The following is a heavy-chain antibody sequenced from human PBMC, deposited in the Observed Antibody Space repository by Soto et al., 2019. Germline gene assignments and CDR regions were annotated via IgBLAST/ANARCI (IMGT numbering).Heavy chain of an antibody. CDR2: MNTNSSNT. Sequence: GASVKVSCKASGYTFTSYDINWMRQATGQGLEWMGWMNTNSSNTGYAQKFQGRVTMTWNTSISTAYMELSSLSSEDTVVYYCAREIGSFYDFWSGYPHNMDVWGKGTTVTVSS. CDR1: GYTFTSYD. CDR3: AREIGSFYDFWSGYPHNMDV. D-gene: IGHD3-3*01. J-gene: IGHJ6*03. V-gene: IGHV1-8*01.